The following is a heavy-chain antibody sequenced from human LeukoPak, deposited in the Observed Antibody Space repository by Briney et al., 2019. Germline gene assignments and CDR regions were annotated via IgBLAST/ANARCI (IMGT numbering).Heavy chain of an antibody. J-gene: IGHJ6*02. Sequence: LAGGSLRLSCAASGFTFSSYAMHWVRQAPGKGLEWVAVISYDGSNKYYADSVKGRFTIPRDNSKNTLYLQMNSLRAEDTAVYYCARDRVVPAAQYYYYYGMDVWGQGTLVTVSS. CDR1: GFTFSSYA. V-gene: IGHV3-30-3*01. CDR2: ISYDGSNK. D-gene: IGHD2-2*01. CDR3: ARDRVVPAAQYYYYYGMDV.